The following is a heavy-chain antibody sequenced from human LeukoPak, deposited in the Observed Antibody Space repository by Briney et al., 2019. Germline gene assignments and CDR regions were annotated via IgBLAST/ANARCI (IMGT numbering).Heavy chain of an antibody. V-gene: IGHV1-24*01. CDR2: FDLEDGET. CDR3: ATDLGYCSSTSCYSIG. CDR1: GYTLTELS. D-gene: IGHD2-2*01. J-gene: IGHJ4*02. Sequence: ASVKVSCKVSGYTLTELSMHWVRQAPGKGLEWMGGFDLEDGETIYAQKFQGRVTMTEDTSTDTAYMELSSLRSEDTAVYYCATDLGYCSSTSCYSIGWGQGTLVTVSS.